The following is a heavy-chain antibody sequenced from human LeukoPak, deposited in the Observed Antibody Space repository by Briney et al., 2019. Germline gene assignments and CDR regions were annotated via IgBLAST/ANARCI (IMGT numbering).Heavy chain of an antibody. CDR2: FYYTGNT. CDR3: ARDRHWTNDWVFDY. Sequence: PSETLSLTCTVSGGSISPYYWSWIRQPPGKGLEWIGYFYYTGNTDYNPSLKSRVTISGDTSKNQFSLTLSSVTAADTAVYYCARDRHWTNDWVFDYWGQGALVTVSS. D-gene: IGHD1/OR15-1a*01. V-gene: IGHV4-59*01. CDR1: GGSISPYY. J-gene: IGHJ4*02.